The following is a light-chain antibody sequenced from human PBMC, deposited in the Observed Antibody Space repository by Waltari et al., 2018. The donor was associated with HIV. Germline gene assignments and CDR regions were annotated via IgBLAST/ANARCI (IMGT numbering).Light chain of an antibody. V-gene: IGKV1-5*03. CDR1: QTISTR. Sequence: EIQMTQSPSTLSASVGDRVTISCRASQTISTRLAWYQQKPGRAPNLLIYAASTLQSGVPSRLSGSGSGTEFTLTISSLQPEDCATYYCQQYNSYSLLTFGGGTKVEI. J-gene: IGKJ4*01. CDR3: QQYNSYSLLT. CDR2: AAS.